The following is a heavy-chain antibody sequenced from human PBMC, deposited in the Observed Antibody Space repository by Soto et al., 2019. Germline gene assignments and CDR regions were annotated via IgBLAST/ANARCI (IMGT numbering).Heavy chain of an antibody. V-gene: IGHV3-23*01. J-gene: IGHJ4*02. CDR1: GFTFRIYG. Sequence: LSCAASGFTFRIYGMSWVRQAPGKGLEWVSSIGGSGITTYYADSVKGRFTISRDNSKNTLYLQMHSLRVEDTAVYYCAKLVDSYGSQNWGQGTLVTVSS. CDR3: AKLVDSYGSQN. D-gene: IGHD3-10*01. CDR2: IGGSGITT.